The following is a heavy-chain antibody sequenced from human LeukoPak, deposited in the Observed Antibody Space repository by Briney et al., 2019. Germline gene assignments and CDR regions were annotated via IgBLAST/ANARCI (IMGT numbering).Heavy chain of an antibody. J-gene: IGHJ4*02. CDR2: FSYSGST. V-gene: IGHV4-59*08. CDR1: GGSINTYY. CDR3: ACLSVSHNNYLDY. Sequence: MTSETLSLTCTVSGGSINTYYWTWIRQPPGKGLEWIGDFSYSGSTSYSPSLKSRVTISVDTSKNQISLKLTSATAADTAFYYCACLSVSHNNYLDYWGQGILVVVSS. D-gene: IGHD5/OR15-5a*01.